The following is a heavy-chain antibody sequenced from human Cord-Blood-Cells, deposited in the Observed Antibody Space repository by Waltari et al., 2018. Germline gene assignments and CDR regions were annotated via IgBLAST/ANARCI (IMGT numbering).Heavy chain of an antibody. Sequence: QVQLVQSGAEVKKPGALVKVSCKVSGYTLTELSMHWVRQAPGKGLEWMGGFDPEDGETIYAQKCQGRVTMTEETSTDTAYMELSSLRSEDTAVYYCATSPTTITRYGSGSYYNYWGQGTLVTVSS. D-gene: IGHD3-10*01. V-gene: IGHV1-24*01. CDR1: GYTLTELS. J-gene: IGHJ4*02. CDR3: ATSPTTITRYGSGSYYNY. CDR2: FDPEDGET.